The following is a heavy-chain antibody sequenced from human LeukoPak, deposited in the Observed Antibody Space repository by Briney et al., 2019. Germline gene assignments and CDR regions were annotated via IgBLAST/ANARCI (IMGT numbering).Heavy chain of an antibody. CDR1: GYSFTNYW. J-gene: IGHJ4*02. V-gene: IGHV5-51*01. Sequence: GESLKISCKGSGYSFTNYWIGWVRQMPGKGLGWMGIIYPGDSDTRYSPSLQGQVTISADKSISTAYLQWSSLEASDTAMYYCARSRSMTNFDFWGQGTLVTVSS. CDR2: IYPGDSDT. D-gene: IGHD4-11*01. CDR3: ARSRSMTNFDF.